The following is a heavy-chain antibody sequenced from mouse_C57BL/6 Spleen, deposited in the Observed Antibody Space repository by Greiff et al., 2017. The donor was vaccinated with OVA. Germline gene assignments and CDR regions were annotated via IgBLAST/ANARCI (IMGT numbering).Heavy chain of an antibody. CDR1: GYTFTSYG. CDR2: IYPRSGNT. J-gene: IGHJ4*01. V-gene: IGHV1-81*01. D-gene: IGHD2-1*01. CDR3: ARSIYYGNYVDAMDY. Sequence: VKLVESGAELARPGASVKLSCKASGYTFTSYGISWVKQRTGQGLEWIGEIYPRSGNTYYNEKFKGKATLTADKSSSTAYMELRSLTSEDSAVYFCARSIYYGNYVDAMDYWGQGTSVTVSS.